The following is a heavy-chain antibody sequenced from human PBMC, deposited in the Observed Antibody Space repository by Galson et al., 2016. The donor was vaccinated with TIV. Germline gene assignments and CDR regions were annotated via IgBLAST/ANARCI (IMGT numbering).Heavy chain of an antibody. CDR1: GYSFSIYA. CDR2: INGGNGNT. J-gene: IGHJ4*02. CDR3: ARPPYCGGDCYKYDN. V-gene: IGHV1-3*01. D-gene: IGHD2-21*01. Sequence: SVKVSCKASGYSFSIYAMHWVRQAPGQRLEWMGWINGGNGNTKYSKQFQGRLTITRDTSASTAYMELNSLRPEGTAVYYCARPPYCGGDCYKYDNWGQGTLVTVSS.